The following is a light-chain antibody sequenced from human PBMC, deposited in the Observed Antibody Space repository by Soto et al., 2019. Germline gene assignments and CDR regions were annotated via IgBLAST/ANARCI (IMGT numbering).Light chain of an antibody. Sequence: EIVMTQSPGTLSFAPGKRATLSCRASQSVSSSYLAWYQQKPGQAPRLLIYGASSRATGIPDRFSGSGSGTDFTLTISRLEPEDFAVYYCQQYGSSFGQGTRLEIK. CDR1: QSVSSSY. J-gene: IGKJ5*01. V-gene: IGKV3-20*01. CDR3: QQYGSS. CDR2: GAS.